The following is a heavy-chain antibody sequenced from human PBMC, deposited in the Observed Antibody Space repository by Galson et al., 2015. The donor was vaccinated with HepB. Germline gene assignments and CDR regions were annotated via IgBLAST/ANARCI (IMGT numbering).Heavy chain of an antibody. Sequence: SLRLSCAASGFTFSGSAMHWVRQASGKGLEWVGRIRSKANSYATAYAASVKGRFTISRDDSKNTAYLQMNSLKTEDTAVYYCTIHKYCSSTSCYTPDFDYWGQGTLATVSS. CDR2: IRSKANSYAT. J-gene: IGHJ4*02. CDR3: TIHKYCSSTSCYTPDFDY. V-gene: IGHV3-73*01. D-gene: IGHD2-2*02. CDR1: GFTFSGSA.